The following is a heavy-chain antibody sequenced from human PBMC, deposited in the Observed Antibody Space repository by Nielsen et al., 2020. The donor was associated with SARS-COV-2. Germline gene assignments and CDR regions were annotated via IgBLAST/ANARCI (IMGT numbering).Heavy chain of an antibody. CDR2: IYYSGST. J-gene: IGHJ4*02. V-gene: IGHV4-59*01. Sequence: SETLSLTCTVSGGSISSYYWSWIRQPPGKGLEWIGYIYYSGSTNYNPSLKSRVTISIDTSKNQFSLNLTSVTAADTALYYCARSSGWYSWDYWGQGTLVTVSS. D-gene: IGHD6-19*01. CDR1: GGSISSYY. CDR3: ARSSGWYSWDY.